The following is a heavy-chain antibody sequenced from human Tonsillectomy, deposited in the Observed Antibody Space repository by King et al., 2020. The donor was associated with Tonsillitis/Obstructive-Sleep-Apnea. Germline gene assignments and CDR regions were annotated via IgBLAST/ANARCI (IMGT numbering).Heavy chain of an antibody. J-gene: IGHJ4*02. CDR2: IYSGGST. Sequence: VQLVESGGGLVQPGGSLRLSCAASGFTVSSNYMSWVRQAPGKGLEWVSVIYSGGSTYYADSVKGRFTISRDNSKNTLYLQMNSLRAEDTAVYYCARDRGEDCSSTSCYKGAWDSWGQGTLVTVSS. CDR1: GFTVSSNY. D-gene: IGHD2-2*02. CDR3: ARDRGEDCSSTSCYKGAWDS. V-gene: IGHV3-66*01.